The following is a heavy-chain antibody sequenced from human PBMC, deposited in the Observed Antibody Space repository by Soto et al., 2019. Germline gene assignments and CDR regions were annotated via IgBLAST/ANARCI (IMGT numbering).Heavy chain of an antibody. D-gene: IGHD2-8*02. V-gene: IGHV4-34*01. CDR3: ARGVRCTAGGCPSYLVDY. J-gene: IGHJ4*02. Sequence: QVQLQQWGAGLLKPSETLSLTCPVFGGSFSGFYWTWIRQPPGKRLEWIGEINHRGSTNYNPSLRRRVHLSVDTSKNHFSLKLSSVTAEGTALDYCARGVRCTAGGCPSYLVDYWGQGTLLTVS. CDR2: INHRGST. CDR1: GGSFSGFY.